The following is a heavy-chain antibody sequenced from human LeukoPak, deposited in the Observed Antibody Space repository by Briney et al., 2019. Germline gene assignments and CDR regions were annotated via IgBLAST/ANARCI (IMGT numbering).Heavy chain of an antibody. J-gene: IGHJ3*02. V-gene: IGHV1-46*01. D-gene: IGHD3-22*01. Sequence: ASVKVSCKASGYTFTSYYMHLVRQAPGQGLEWMGIINPSGGSTSYAQKFQGRVTMTRDTSTSTVYMELSSLRSEDTAVYYCARDYSITMIVVGLDIWGQGTMVTVSS. CDR3: ARDYSITMIVVGLDI. CDR1: GYTFTSYY. CDR2: INPSGGST.